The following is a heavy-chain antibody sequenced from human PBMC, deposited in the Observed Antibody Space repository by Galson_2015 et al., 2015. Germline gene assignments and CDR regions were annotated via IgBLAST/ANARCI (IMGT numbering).Heavy chain of an antibody. CDR1: GFTFSNYA. J-gene: IGHJ4*02. CDR3: AREFGDVRCLGY. D-gene: IGHD3-10*01. Sequence: SLRLSCAASGFTFSNYAMNWVRQAPGKGLEWVSVISGSGDSTYYADSVKGRFTISRDNSKNTLYLQMNSLRAEDTAVYYCAREFGDVRCLGYWGQGTLVTVSS. V-gene: IGHV3-23*01. CDR2: ISGSGDST.